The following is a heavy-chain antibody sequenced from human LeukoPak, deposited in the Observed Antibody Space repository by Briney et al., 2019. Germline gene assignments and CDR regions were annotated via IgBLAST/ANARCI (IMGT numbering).Heavy chain of an antibody. CDR3: ARPMAYDVFDI. Sequence: SETLSLTCAVYGGSFSGYYWSWIRQPPGKGLEWIGEINHSGSTNYNPSLKSRVTISVDTSKNQFSLKLRSVTAADTALYFCARPMAYDVFDIWGQGAMVIVSS. J-gene: IGHJ3*02. CDR1: GGSFSGYY. D-gene: IGHD3-10*01. V-gene: IGHV4-34*01. CDR2: INHSGST.